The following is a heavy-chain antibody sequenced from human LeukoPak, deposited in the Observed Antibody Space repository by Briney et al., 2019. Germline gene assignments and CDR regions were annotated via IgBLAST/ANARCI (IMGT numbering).Heavy chain of an antibody. CDR3: ARDSVTGVYWYFDL. Sequence: ASVKVSCKASGYTFTSYDVNWFRQAPGQGLEWMGWISAYNGNTNYAQKLQGRVTMTTDTSTSTAYMELRSLRSDDTAVYYCARDSVTGVYWYFDLWGRGTLVTVSS. CDR1: GYTFTSYD. V-gene: IGHV1-18*01. J-gene: IGHJ2*01. D-gene: IGHD2-21*02. CDR2: ISAYNGNT.